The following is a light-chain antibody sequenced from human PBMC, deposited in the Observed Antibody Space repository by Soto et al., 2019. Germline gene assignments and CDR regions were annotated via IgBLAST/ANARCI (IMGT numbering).Light chain of an antibody. V-gene: IGKV3-11*01. CDR1: QSVSSY. CDR2: DAS. J-gene: IGKJ2*01. CDR3: QQRSNWPRGT. Sequence: EIVLTQSPATLSLSPGERATLSCRASQSVSSYLAWFQQKPGQAPSLLIFDASNRATGIPVRFSGSGSGTDFTLTISSLEPEDFAVYYWQQRSNWPRGTFGQGTKLEIK.